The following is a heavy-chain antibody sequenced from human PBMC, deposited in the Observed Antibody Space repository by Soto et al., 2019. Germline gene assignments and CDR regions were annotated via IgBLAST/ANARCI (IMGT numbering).Heavy chain of an antibody. CDR2: IIPIFGTA. V-gene: IGHV1-69*13. J-gene: IGHJ6*02. Sequence: ASVKVSCKASGGTFSSYAISWVRQAPGQGLEWMGGIIPIFGTANYAQKFQGRVTITADESTSTAYMELSSLRSEDTAVYYCARDPPYYDILTGYYPPGWPPRNHYYCYGMDVWGQGTTVTVSS. CDR3: ARDPPYYDILTGYYPPGWPPRNHYYCYGMDV. D-gene: IGHD3-9*01. CDR1: GGTFSSYA.